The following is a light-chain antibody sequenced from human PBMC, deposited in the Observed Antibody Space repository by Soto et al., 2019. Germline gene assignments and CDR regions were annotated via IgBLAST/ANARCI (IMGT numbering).Light chain of an antibody. Sequence: RATINCKSSQSVFYSSNNKNYLAWYQQKQGQPPKLLIYWASTRESGVPDRFSGSGSGTDFSLTITGLQAEDVAVYYCQKYYIFPLTVGGGNKVDIK. CDR1: QSVFYSSNNKNY. CDR2: WAS. CDR3: QKYYIFPLT. V-gene: IGKV4-1*01. J-gene: IGKJ4*01.